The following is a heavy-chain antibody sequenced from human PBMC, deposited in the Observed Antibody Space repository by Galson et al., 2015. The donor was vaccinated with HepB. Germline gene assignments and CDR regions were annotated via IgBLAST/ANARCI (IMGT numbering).Heavy chain of an antibody. CDR3: ATTDVDIVATTQGTYYYYYGMDV. V-gene: IGHV3-48*01. Sequence: SLRLSCAASGFTFSSYSMNWVRQAPGKGLEWVSYISSSSSTIYYADSVKGRFTISRDNSKNTLYLQMNSLRAEDTAVYYCATTDVDIVATTQGTYYYYYGMDVWGQGTTVTVSS. CDR1: GFTFSSYS. CDR2: ISSSSSTI. D-gene: IGHD5-12*01. J-gene: IGHJ6*02.